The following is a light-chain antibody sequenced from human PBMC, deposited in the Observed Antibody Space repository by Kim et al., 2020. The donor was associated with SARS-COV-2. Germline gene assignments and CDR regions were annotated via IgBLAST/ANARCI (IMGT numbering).Light chain of an antibody. Sequence: GQTIPNHCFETSRDVENYNHVSWYQHHPGKAHKLVIYEDGSRHSGVSDRFSGTTSGNTASLTISGLQAEDEANYYCCTYAARINFVFGTETKVTVL. CDR3: CTYAARINFV. CDR2: EDG. CDR1: SRDVENYNH. J-gene: IGLJ1*01. V-gene: IGLV2-23*01.